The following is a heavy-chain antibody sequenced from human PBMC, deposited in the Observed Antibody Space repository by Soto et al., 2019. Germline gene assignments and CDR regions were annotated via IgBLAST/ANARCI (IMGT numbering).Heavy chain of an antibody. CDR3: ARSGYCSGGSCWGRYYFDY. V-gene: IGHV4-4*02. D-gene: IGHD2-15*01. Sequence: QVQLQESGPGLVKPSGTLSLTCAVSSGSISSSNWWSWVRQPPGKGLEWIGEIYHSGSTNYNPSLKSRVTISVDKSKNQFSLKLSSVTAAYTAVYYCARSGYCSGGSCWGRYYFDYWGQGTLVTVSS. CDR2: IYHSGST. J-gene: IGHJ4*02. CDR1: SGSISSSNW.